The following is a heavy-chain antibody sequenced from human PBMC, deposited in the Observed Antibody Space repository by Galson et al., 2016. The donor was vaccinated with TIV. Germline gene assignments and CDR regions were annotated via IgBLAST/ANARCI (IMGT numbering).Heavy chain of an antibody. CDR2: IDWDDDK. CDR3: ARHCSGGSCFGC. V-gene: IGHV2-70*04. CDR1: GFSLNTNGMS. J-gene: IGHJ5*01. Sequence: PALVKPTQTLTLTCTFSGFSLNTNGMSVSWIRQPPGKALEWLARIDWDDDKFYTTSLKTRLTISKDTSENRVVLTMTNMDPVDTATYFCARHCSGGSCFGCWGQGTLVTVSS. D-gene: IGHD2-15*01.